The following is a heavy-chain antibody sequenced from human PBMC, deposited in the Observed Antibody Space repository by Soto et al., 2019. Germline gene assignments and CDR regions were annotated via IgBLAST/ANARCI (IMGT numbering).Heavy chain of an antibody. CDR1: GFTFSSYW. J-gene: IGHJ4*02. V-gene: IGHV3-74*01. D-gene: IGHD3-22*01. CDR2: INSDGSST. CDR3: ARGPYHYYDSSGFYYFDY. Sequence: GGSLRLSSAASGFTFSSYWMHWVRQAPGKGLVWVSRINSDGSSTSYADSVKGRFTISRDNAKNTLYLQMNSLRAEDTAVYYCARGPYHYYDSSGFYYFDYWGQGTLVTVSS.